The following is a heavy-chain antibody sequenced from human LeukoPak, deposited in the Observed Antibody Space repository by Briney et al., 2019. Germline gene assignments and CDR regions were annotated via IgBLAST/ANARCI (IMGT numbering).Heavy chain of an antibody. V-gene: IGHV3-7*01. J-gene: IGHJ4*02. CDR3: ARDRSSSWYKGIDY. D-gene: IGHD6-13*01. CDR1: GFTFSSYW. Sequence: GGSLRLSCAASGFTFSSYWMSWVRQAPGKGLEWVANIKQDGSEKYYVDSVKGRFTISRDNSKNTLYLQMNSLRAEDTAVYYCARDRSSSWYKGIDYWGQGTLVTVSS. CDR2: IKQDGSEK.